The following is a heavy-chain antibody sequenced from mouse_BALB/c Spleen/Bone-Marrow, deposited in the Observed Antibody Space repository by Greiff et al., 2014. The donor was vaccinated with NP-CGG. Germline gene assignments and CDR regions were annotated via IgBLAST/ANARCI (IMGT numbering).Heavy chain of an antibody. CDR1: GFTFSSYT. D-gene: IGHD1-2*01. CDR3: TRDNGPFDY. Sequence: EVMLVESGGGLVKPGGSLKLSCAASGFTFSSYTMSWVRQTPEKRLEWVATITSGGSYTYYPGSVKGRFTISRDNAKNTLYLQMSSLKSEDTAMYYCTRDNGPFDYWGQGTTLTVSS. J-gene: IGHJ2*01. CDR2: ITSGGSYT. V-gene: IGHV5-6-4*01.